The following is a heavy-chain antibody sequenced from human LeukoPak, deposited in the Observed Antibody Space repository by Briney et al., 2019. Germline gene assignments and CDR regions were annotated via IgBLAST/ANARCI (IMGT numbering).Heavy chain of an antibody. J-gene: IGHJ3*02. CDR2: ISWNSGSI. D-gene: IGHD4-17*01. V-gene: IGHV3-9*03. Sequence: GGSLRLSCAASGFTFSSYWMSWVRQAPGKGLEWVSGISWNSGSIGYADSVKGRFTISRDNAKNSLYLQMNSLRAEDMALYYCAKDIRSDYGDPRGAFDIWGQGTMVTVSS. CDR1: GFTFSSYW. CDR3: AKDIRSDYGDPRGAFDI.